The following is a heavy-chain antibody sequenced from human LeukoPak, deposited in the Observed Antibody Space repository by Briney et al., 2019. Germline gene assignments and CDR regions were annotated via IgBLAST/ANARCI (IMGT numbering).Heavy chain of an antibody. CDR3: AKVLVGADYYFDY. D-gene: IGHD1-26*01. CDR2: ISGSGGST. Sequence: QPGRSLRLSCAASGFTFSSYAMHWVRQAPGKGLEWVSAISGSGGSTYYADSVKGRFTISRDNSKNTLYLQMNSLRAEDTAVYYCAKVLVGADYYFDYWGQGTLVTVSS. CDR1: GFTFSSYA. J-gene: IGHJ4*02. V-gene: IGHV3-23*01.